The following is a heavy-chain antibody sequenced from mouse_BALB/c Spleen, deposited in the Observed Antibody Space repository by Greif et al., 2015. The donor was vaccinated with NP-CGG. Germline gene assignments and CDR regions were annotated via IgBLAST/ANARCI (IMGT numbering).Heavy chain of an antibody. D-gene: IGHD2-1*01. CDR1: GFTFTDYY. V-gene: IGHV7-3*02. CDR2: IRNKANGYTT. J-gene: IGHJ2*01. CDR3: ARDSHYGNYAFDY. Sequence: EVKLVESGGGLVQPGGSLRLSCATSGFTFTDYYMSWVRQPPGKALEWLGFIRNKANGYTTEYSASVKGRFTISRDNSQSILYLQMNTLRAEDSATYYCARDSHYGNYAFDYWGQGTTLTVSS.